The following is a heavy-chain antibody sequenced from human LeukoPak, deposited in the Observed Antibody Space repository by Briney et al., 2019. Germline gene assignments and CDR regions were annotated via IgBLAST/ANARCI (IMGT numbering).Heavy chain of an antibody. Sequence: SETLSLTCTVSGGSISSYYWSWIRQPPGKGLEWIGYIYYSGSTNYNPSLKSRVTISVDTSKNQFSLKLSSVTAADTAVYYCARETTVTLPSHAFDIWVQGTMVTVSS. D-gene: IGHD4-11*01. CDR1: GGSISSYY. CDR2: IYYSGST. J-gene: IGHJ3*02. V-gene: IGHV4-59*01. CDR3: ARETTVTLPSHAFDI.